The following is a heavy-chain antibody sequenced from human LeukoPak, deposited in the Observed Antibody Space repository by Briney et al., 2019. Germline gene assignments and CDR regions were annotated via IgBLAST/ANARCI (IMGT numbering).Heavy chain of an antibody. D-gene: IGHD3-22*01. Sequence: SETLSLTCAVSGGSISSSNWWSWVRQPPGKGLEWIGEIYHSGGTNYNPSLKSRVTISVDKSKNQFSLKLSSVTAADTAVYYCARDQYYYDSSGYYSIDYWGQGTLVIVSS. CDR2: IYHSGGT. J-gene: IGHJ4*02. CDR3: ARDQYYYDSSGYYSIDY. V-gene: IGHV4-4*02. CDR1: GGSISSSNW.